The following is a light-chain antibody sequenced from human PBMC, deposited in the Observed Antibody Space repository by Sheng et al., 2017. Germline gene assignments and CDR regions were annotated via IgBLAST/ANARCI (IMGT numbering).Light chain of an antibody. J-gene: IGKJ2*01. CDR1: QDISNF. Sequence: DIQMTQSPSSLSASVGDRVTVTCLASQDISNFLSWYQQKPGKAPNAPDLRCILFVKQGSRSRFSGSGSGTHFTLTISSLQPEDIATYYCLQYDNIPRTFGPGDRSWRIK. CDR2: CI. CDR3: LQYDNIPRT. V-gene: IGKV1-33*01.